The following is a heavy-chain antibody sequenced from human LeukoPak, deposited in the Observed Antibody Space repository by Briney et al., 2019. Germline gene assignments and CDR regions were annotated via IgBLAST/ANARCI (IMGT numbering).Heavy chain of an antibody. CDR2: IYPGDSDT. CDR1: GYSFTSYW. J-gene: IGHJ4*02. V-gene: IGHV5-51*01. D-gene: IGHD6-13*01. CDR3: ARLWTHPRQGSSWSGYFDY. Sequence: GESLKISCKGSGYSFTSYWIGWVRQMPGKGLEWMGIIYPGDSDTRYSPSFQGQVTISADKSISTAYLQWSSLKASDTAMYYCARLWTHPRQGSSWSGYFDYWGQGTLVTVSS.